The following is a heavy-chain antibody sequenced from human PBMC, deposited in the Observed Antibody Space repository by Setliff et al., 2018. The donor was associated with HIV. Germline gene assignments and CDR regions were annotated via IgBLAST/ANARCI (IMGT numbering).Heavy chain of an antibody. Sequence: PSETLSLTCTVSGGSISSSSYYWGWIRQPPGKGLEWIGSIYYSGSAYYNPSLKSRITISVDTSKNQFSLKLSSVTAADTAVYYCARASAERSSVRGLGIAFEIWGHGTMVTVSS. CDR3: ARASAERSSVRGLGIAFEI. D-gene: IGHD3-10*01. CDR1: GGSISSSSYY. V-gene: IGHV4-39*07. CDR2: IYYSGSA. J-gene: IGHJ3*02.